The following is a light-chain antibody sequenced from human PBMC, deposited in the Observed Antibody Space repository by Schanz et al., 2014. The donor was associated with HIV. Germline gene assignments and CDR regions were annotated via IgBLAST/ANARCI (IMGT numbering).Light chain of an antibody. CDR3: HQYGSSPPYT. Sequence: EIVMTQSPATLSLSPGERATLSCRASQSVSSYLAWYQQKPGQAPRLLIYDASSRATGIPDRFSGSGSGTDFTLTISRLEPEDFAVYYCHQYGSSPPYTFGQGTKLEIK. CDR1: QSVSSY. V-gene: IGKV3-20*01. CDR2: DAS. J-gene: IGKJ2*01.